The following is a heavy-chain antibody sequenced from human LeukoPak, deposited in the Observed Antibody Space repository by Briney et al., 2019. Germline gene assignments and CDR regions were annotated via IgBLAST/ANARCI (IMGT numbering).Heavy chain of an antibody. CDR2: ISADGDT. V-gene: IGHV3-23*01. CDR3: AREDSSHYDFGC. D-gene: IGHD3-3*01. CDR1: GFTLSNYA. J-gene: IGHJ4*02. Sequence: PGGSLRLSCAASGFTLSNYAMSWVRQAPRKGLEGVSSISADGDTFYAASVKGRFTISRDNSMNTLYLQMNILRGEDTALYYCAREDSSHYDFGCWGQGTLVTVSS.